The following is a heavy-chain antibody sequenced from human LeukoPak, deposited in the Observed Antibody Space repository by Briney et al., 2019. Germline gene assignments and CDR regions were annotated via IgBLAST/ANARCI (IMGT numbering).Heavy chain of an antibody. D-gene: IGHD3-22*01. CDR3: AKAGNYYDSSGYSLHFDY. V-gene: IGHV3-23*01. CDR1: GFTFSSYA. CDR2: ISGSGGST. Sequence: PGGSLRLSCAASGFTFSSYAMSWVRQAPGKGLEWVSAISGSGGSTYYAASVKGRFTISRDNSKNTLYLQMNSLRAEDTAVYYCAKAGNYYDSSGYSLHFDYWGQGTLVTVSS. J-gene: IGHJ4*02.